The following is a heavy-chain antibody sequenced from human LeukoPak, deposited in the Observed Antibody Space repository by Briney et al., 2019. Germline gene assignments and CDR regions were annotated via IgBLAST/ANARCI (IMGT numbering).Heavy chain of an antibody. D-gene: IGHD2-15*01. CDR2: ISGSGGST. V-gene: IGHV3-23*01. CDR3: AEDRRYCSGGSCFTNWFDP. CDR1: GFTFSSYA. Sequence: GGSLRLSCAASGFTFSSYAMSWVRQSPGKGLEWVSAISGSGGSTYYADSVKGRFTISRDNSKNTLYLQMNSLRAEDTAVYYCAEDRRYCSGGSCFTNWFDPWGQGTLVTVSS. J-gene: IGHJ5*02.